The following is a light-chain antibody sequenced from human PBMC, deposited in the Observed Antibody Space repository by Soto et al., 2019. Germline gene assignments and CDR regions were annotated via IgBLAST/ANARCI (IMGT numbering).Light chain of an antibody. CDR3: QRSYSTLT. J-gene: IGKJ3*01. CDR2: AAS. CDR1: QSISSY. Sequence: DLQMTQSPSSLSASVGDRVTITCRASQSISSYLNWYQQKPGKAPKLLIYAASSWQSGVPSRFSGSVSVTDFTLTISSLQPEDFATYYCQRSYSTLTCGPGTKVDIK. V-gene: IGKV1-39*01.